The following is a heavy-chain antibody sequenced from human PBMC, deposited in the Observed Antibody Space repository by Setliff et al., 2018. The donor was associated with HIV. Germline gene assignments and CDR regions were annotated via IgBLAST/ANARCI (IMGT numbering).Heavy chain of an antibody. CDR2: INHSGGT. V-gene: IGHV4-34*01. CDR1: GGSFSAYY. J-gene: IGHJ4*02. Sequence: SETLSLTCAVYGGSFSAYYWSWIRQTPGKGLEWIGEINHSGGTNYNPSLKSRVTMSVDTSKNQFSLKLSSVTAADTAVYYCARVAGSSWPFDYWGQGTQVTVSS. CDR3: ARVAGSSWPFDY. D-gene: IGHD6-13*01.